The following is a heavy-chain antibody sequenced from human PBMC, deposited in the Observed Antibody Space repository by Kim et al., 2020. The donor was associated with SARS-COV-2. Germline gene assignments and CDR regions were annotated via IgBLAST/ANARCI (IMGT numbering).Heavy chain of an antibody. CDR3: ARVGLLLGGDTFDY. D-gene: IGHD2-15*01. J-gene: IGHJ4*02. V-gene: IGHV1-46*01. Sequence: AHKYQDRVTMTRDTSTNTVYMELRSLRSEDAAVYYCARVGLLLGGDTFDYWGQGTLVTVSS.